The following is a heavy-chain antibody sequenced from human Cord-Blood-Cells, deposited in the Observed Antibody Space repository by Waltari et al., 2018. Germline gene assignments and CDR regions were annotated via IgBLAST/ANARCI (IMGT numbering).Heavy chain of an antibody. Sequence: QVQLQESGPGLVKPSQTLSLTCTVSGGSISSGSDYWSWIRPPAGKGLEWIGYIYTSGSTNYNPSLKSRVTISVDTSKNQFSLKLSSVTAADTAVYYCARSGYDILTGYYDAFDIWGQGTMVTVSS. V-gene: IGHV4-61*09. CDR2: IYTSGST. CDR3: ARSGYDILTGYYDAFDI. D-gene: IGHD3-9*01. CDR1: GGSISSGSDY. J-gene: IGHJ3*02.